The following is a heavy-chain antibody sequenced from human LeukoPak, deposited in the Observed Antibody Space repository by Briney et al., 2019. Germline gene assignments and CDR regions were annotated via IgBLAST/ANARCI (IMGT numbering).Heavy chain of an antibody. Sequence: GGSLRLSCAASGFTFGAFGMSWVRQAPGKGLEWVSGINWNGGTTAYADSVKGRFTISRDNAKNTLYLQMNSLRAEDTAVYYCARELPFDYWGQGTLVTVSS. CDR2: INWNGGTT. CDR1: GFTFGAFG. J-gene: IGHJ4*02. CDR3: ARELPFDY. V-gene: IGHV3-20*04.